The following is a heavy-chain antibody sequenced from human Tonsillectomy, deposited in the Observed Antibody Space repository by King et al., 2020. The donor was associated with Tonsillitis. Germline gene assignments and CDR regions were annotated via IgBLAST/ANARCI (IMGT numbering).Heavy chain of an antibody. J-gene: IGHJ4*02. V-gene: IGHV3-23*04. D-gene: IGHD3-16*02. CDR2: ISGSGGST. CDR1: GFTFSSYA. Sequence: QLVQSGGGLVQPGGSLRLSCAASGFTFSSYAMSWVRRAPGKGLEWVAGISGSGGSTHYADSVKGRFTITRDSSKNTLYVQMNSLRAEDTAVYYCAKDRTITFGGVIAFDYWGQGTLAT. CDR3: AKDRTITFGGVIAFDY.